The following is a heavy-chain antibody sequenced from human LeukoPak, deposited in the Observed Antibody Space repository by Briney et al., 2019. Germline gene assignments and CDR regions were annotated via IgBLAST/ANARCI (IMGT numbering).Heavy chain of an antibody. CDR3: ARETPTGRAFDI. J-gene: IGHJ3*02. V-gene: IGHV3-21*01. CDR1: GFTFSSYS. Sequence: GGSLRLSCAASGFTFSSYSMNWVRQAPGKGLEWVSSISSSSSYIYYADSVKGRFTISRDNAKNSLYLQMNSLRAEDTAVYYCARETPTGRAFDIWGQGTMVTVSS. CDR2: ISSSSSYI.